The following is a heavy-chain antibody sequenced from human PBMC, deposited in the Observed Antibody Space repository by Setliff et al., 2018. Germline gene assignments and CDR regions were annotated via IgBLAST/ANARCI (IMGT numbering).Heavy chain of an antibody. J-gene: IGHJ6*03. D-gene: IGHD4-17*01. V-gene: IGHV4-38-2*01. CDR3: ARVPATVTTFYYYYMDV. CDR2: IYHSGST. Sequence: PSETLSLTCAVSGYSISSGYYWGWIRQPPGKGLEWIGSIYHSGSTYYNPSLKSRVTISVDTSKNQFSLKLSSVTAADTAVYYCARVPATVTTFYYYYMDVWGKGTAVTVSS. CDR1: GYSISSGYY.